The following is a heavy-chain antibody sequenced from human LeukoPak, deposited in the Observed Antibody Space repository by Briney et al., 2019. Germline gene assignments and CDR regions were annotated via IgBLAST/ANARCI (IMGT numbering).Heavy chain of an antibody. CDR3: ARPLDDADRRYC. V-gene: IGHV5-51*01. CDR2: IYPGDSAT. J-gene: IGHJ4*02. CDR1: GYSFTSYW. D-gene: IGHD3/OR15-3a*01. Sequence: GESLKISCKGSGYSFTSYWIGWVRQMPGKGLEWTGIIYPGDSATRYRPSFQGQVTISADKSIRNSYLQRSSVKASDASFCDCARPLDDADRRYCWGQGALVTVSS.